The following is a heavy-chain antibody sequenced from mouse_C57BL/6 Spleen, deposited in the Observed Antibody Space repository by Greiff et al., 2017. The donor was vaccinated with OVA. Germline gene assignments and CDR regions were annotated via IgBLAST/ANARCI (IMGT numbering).Heavy chain of an antibody. CDR3: ARDSYDYDVGYFDV. CDR2: ISYDGSN. V-gene: IGHV3-6*01. D-gene: IGHD2-4*01. CDR1: GYSITSGYY. J-gene: IGHJ1*03. Sequence: ESGPGLVKPSQSLSLTCSVTGYSITSGYYWNWIRQFPGNKLEWMGYISYDGSNNYNPSLKNRISITRDTSKNQFFLKLNSVTTEDTATYYCARDSYDYDVGYFDVWGTGTTVTVSS.